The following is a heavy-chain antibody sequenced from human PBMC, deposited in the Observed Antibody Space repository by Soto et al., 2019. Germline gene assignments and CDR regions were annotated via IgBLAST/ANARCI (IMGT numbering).Heavy chain of an antibody. CDR2: ISWDGADT. V-gene: IGHV3-43*01. J-gene: IGHJ3*02. CDR1: GFPFDDYS. Sequence: PGGSLRLSCAASGFPFDDYSMNWVRQVPGKGLEWVSLISWDGADTYYADSVKGRFTVSRDNSKNSLYLQMNSLTTEDTALYSCAKFGGGGSYQESHASDMGGKGKMVTVSS. CDR3: AKFGGGGSYQESHASDM. D-gene: IGHD1-26*01.